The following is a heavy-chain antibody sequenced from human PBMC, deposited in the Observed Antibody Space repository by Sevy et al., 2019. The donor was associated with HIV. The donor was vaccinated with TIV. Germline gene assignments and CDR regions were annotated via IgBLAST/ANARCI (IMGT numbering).Heavy chain of an antibody. J-gene: IGHJ6*02. D-gene: IGHD3-10*01. CDR3: ARHALTYYYGSGSYYSGMDV. V-gene: IGHV5-51*01. CDR1: GYSFTSYW. Sequence: GESLKISCKGSGYSFTSYWIDWVRQMPGKGLEWMGIIYPGDSDTRYSPSFQGQVTISADKSISTAYLQWGSLKASDTAMYYCARHALTYYYGSGSYYSGMDVWGQGTTVTVSS. CDR2: IYPGDSDT.